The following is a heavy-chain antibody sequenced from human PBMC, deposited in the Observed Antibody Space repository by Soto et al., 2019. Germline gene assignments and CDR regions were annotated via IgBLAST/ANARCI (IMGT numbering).Heavy chain of an antibody. Sequence: SETLCLTCTVSGGSISSSSYYWGWIRQPPGKGLEWIGSIYYSGSTYYNPSLKSRVTISVDTSKNQFSLKLSSVTAADTAVYYCARQGAARLTYYYYGMDVWGQGTTVTVSS. CDR1: GGSISSSSYY. J-gene: IGHJ6*02. CDR3: ARQGAARLTYYYYGMDV. CDR2: IYYSGST. D-gene: IGHD6-6*01. V-gene: IGHV4-39*01.